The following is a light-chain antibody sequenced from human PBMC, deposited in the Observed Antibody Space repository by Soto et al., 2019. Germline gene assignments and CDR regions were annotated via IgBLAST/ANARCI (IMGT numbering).Light chain of an antibody. V-gene: IGKV1-5*03. J-gene: IGKJ4*01. Sequence: DIQMTQSPSSLSASVGDRVTITCRASQSISTWLAWYQQKPGKAPKLLIYKASGLESGVPSRFSGSGSGTDFTLTISSLQPDDFATYYCQQYNSYSPLTFGGGNKVDIK. CDR3: QQYNSYSPLT. CDR1: QSISTW. CDR2: KAS.